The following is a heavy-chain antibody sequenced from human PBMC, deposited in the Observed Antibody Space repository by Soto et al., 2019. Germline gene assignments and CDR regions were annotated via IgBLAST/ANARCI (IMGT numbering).Heavy chain of an antibody. CDR3: ARGHPRGPKSLMTTVAGGDY. V-gene: IGHV3-13*01. CDR1: GFTFSSYD. J-gene: IGHJ4*02. D-gene: IGHD4-17*01. CDR2: IGTAGDT. Sequence: GGSLRLSCAASGFTFSSYDMHWVRQATGKGLEWVSAIGTAGDTYYPGSVKGRFTISRENAKNSLYLQMNSLRAGDTAVYYCARGHPRGPKSLMTTVAGGDYWGQGTLVTVSS.